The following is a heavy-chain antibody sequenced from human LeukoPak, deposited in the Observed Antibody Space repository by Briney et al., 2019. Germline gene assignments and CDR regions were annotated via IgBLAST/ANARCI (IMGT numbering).Heavy chain of an antibody. CDR2: IRYDGSNK. V-gene: IGHV3-30*02. CDR3: AKVRAAARGGFDP. Sequence: GGSLRLSCAASGFTFSSYGMHRVRQAPGKGLEWVAFIRYDGSNKYYADSVKGRFTISRDNSKNTLYLQMNSLRAEDTAVYYCAKVRAAARGGFDPWGQGTLVTVSS. D-gene: IGHD6-13*01. J-gene: IGHJ5*02. CDR1: GFTFSSYG.